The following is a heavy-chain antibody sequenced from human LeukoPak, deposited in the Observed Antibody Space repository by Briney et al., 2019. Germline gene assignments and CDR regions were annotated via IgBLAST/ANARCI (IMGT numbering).Heavy chain of an antibody. CDR1: GFTFDDYG. CDR3: ARDQFGVIIVTSQYYFDY. J-gene: IGHJ4*02. Sequence: AGGSLRLSCAASGFTFDDYGMSWVRQAPGKGLEWVSGINWNGGSTGYADSVKGRFTISRDNAKNSLYLQMNSLRAEHTALYYCARDQFGVIIVTSQYYFDYWGQGTLVTVSS. CDR2: INWNGGST. V-gene: IGHV3-20*04. D-gene: IGHD3-3*01.